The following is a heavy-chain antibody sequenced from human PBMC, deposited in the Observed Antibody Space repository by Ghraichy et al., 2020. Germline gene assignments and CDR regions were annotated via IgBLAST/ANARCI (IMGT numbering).Heavy chain of an antibody. CDR3: ARVPTHYYDSSGYYFDY. Sequence: ASVKVSCKASGYTFTGYYMHWVRQAPGQGLEWMGWINPNSGGTNYAQKFQGWVTMTRDTSISTAYMELSRLRSDDTAVYYCARVPTHYYDSSGYYFDYWGQGTLVTVSS. D-gene: IGHD3-22*01. CDR1: GYTFTGYY. CDR2: INPNSGGT. V-gene: IGHV1-2*04. J-gene: IGHJ4*02.